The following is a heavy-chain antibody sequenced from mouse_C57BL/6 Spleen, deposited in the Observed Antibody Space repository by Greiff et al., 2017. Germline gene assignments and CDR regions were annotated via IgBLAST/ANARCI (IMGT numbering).Heavy chain of an antibody. J-gene: IGHJ2*01. CDR3: ARGGLDYFDY. CDR2: IDPSDSNT. D-gene: IGHD2-4*01. CDR1: GYTFTSYW. Sequence: VQLQQPGAELVKPGASVKLSCKASGYTFTSYWMQWVKQRPGQGLEWIGEIDPSDSNTNYNQKFKGKATLTVDTSSSTAYMQLSSLTSEDSAVYYCARGGLDYFDYWGQGTTLTVSS. V-gene: IGHV1-50*01.